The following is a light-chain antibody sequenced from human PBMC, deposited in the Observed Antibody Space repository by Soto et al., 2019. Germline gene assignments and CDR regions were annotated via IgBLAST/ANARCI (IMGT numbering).Light chain of an antibody. Sequence: QSALTQPPSASGSPGQSVTISCTGTSSDIGAYNFVSWYQQHPGKAPKLMIYEVSKRPSGVPDRFSGSKSGDTASLTVSGLQAEDEADYFCSSYASGSTPHVVFGGGTKLTVL. J-gene: IGLJ2*01. V-gene: IGLV2-8*01. CDR1: SSDIGAYNF. CDR2: EVS. CDR3: SSYASGSTPHVV.